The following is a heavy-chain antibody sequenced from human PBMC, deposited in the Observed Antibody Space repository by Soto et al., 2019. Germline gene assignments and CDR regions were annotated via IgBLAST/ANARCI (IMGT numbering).Heavy chain of an antibody. D-gene: IGHD1-26*01. CDR2: INPKSGGT. CDR3: ARDLAKGGGSAGFDY. J-gene: IGHJ4*02. CDR1: GCTFTVYY. Sequence: ASVKVSCKASGCTFTVYYMHWVRQAPGQGLEWMGWINPKSGGTMYPQKFQGRVTMTWDTSISTAYMALSRLRSDDTAVYYCARDLAKGGGSAGFDYWGQGTLVTVSS. V-gene: IGHV1-2*02.